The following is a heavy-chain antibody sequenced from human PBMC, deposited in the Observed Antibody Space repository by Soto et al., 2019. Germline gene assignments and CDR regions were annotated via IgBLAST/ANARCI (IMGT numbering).Heavy chain of an antibody. V-gene: IGHV4-39*01. D-gene: IGHD3-9*01. J-gene: IGHJ4*02. CDR3: ARREGLATISDYFTS. CDR1: GDSINSDKYY. Sequence: QLQLQESGPGLVKPSETLSLTCSVSGDSINSDKYYWGWIRQPPGKGLEWIGSIYFRGNTYYTPSPQTRLSISRDKSKSQFSLTLNSVTAATSAVYFCARREGLATISDYFTSWGQGALCNASS. CDR2: IYFRGNT.